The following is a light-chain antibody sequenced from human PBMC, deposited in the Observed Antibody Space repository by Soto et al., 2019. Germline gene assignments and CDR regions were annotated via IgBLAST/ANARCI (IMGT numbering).Light chain of an antibody. J-gene: IGLJ1*01. CDR3: AAWDDSLSGYV. CDR2: RNN. Sequence: QAVVTQPPSASGTPGQRVTISCSGSSSNIGSNYVYWYQQLPGTAPKLLIYRNNQRPSGVPDRFSGSKSGTSASLAISGLRSEDEADYYCAAWDDSLSGYVFGTGPKLIVL. CDR1: SSNIGSNY. V-gene: IGLV1-47*01.